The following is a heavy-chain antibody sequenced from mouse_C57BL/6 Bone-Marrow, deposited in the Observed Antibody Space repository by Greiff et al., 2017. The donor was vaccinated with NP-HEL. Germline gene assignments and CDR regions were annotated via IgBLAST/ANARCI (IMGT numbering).Heavy chain of an antibody. D-gene: IGHD1-1*01. J-gene: IGHJ4*01. V-gene: IGHV1-72*01. CDR1: GYTFTSYW. Sequence: VQLKQPGAELVKPGASVKLSCKASGYTFTSYWMHWVKQRPGRGLEWIGRIDPNSGGTKYNEKFKSKATLTVDKPSSTAYMQLSSLTSEDSAVYYCARRFPQYYGSPYAMDYWGQGNSVTVSS. CDR2: IDPNSGGT. CDR3: ARRFPQYYGSPYAMDY.